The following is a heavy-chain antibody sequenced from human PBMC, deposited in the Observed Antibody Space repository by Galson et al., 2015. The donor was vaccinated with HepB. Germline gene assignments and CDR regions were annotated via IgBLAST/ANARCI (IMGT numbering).Heavy chain of an antibody. Sequence: SLRLSCAASGFTFSSYAMTWVRQAPGKGLEWVSTISDGGGSTYYADSVKGRFTISRDNSKNTLYLQMNSLRAEDTAVYFCAKDRFEGLLYYYSLDVWGQGTTVTVSS. CDR1: GFTFSSYA. CDR3: AKDRFEGLLYYYSLDV. J-gene: IGHJ6*02. D-gene: IGHD3-9*01. V-gene: IGHV3-23*01. CDR2: ISDGGGST.